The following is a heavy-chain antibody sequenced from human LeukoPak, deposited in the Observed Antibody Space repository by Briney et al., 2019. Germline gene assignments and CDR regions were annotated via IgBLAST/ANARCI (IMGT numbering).Heavy chain of an antibody. CDR3: ARDRYDILTGYYMYFDY. D-gene: IGHD3-9*01. V-gene: IGHV3-23*01. CDR2: ISGSGGST. CDR1: GFTFSNYA. Sequence: SGGSLRLSCAASGFTFSNYAMSWVRQAPGKGLEWVSGISGSGGSTFYAGSVKGRFTISRDNSKNTLFLQMNSLRAEDTAVYYCARDRYDILTGYYMYFDYWGQGSLVTVSS. J-gene: IGHJ4*02.